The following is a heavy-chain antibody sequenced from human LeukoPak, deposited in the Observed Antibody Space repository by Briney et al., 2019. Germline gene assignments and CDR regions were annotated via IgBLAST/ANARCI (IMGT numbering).Heavy chain of an antibody. CDR2: VSYDGNKK. V-gene: IGHV3-30*18. Sequence: HSGGSLRLSCAASGFTFSNYGMHWVRQAPGKGLEWLAFVSYDGNKKYYADSVTGRFTISRDNSKNTLSLQMNSLRPEDTAVYYCANLVRASLIQEEYWGQGTLVIVSS. J-gene: IGHJ4*02. CDR3: ANLVRASLIQEEY. CDR1: GFTFSNYG. D-gene: IGHD3-10*01.